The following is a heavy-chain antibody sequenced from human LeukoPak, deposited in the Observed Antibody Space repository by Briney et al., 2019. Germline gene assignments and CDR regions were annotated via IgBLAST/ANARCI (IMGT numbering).Heavy chain of an antibody. J-gene: IGHJ6*03. Sequence: SETLSLTCTVSGGSISSYYWSWIRQPPGKGLEWIGYIYYSGSTNYNPSLKSRVTISVDTSKNQFSLKLSSVTAADTAVYYCARQLWLPNYYYYYMDVWGKGTTVTVSS. CDR1: GGSISSYY. V-gene: IGHV4-59*08. CDR2: IYYSGST. D-gene: IGHD5-18*01. CDR3: ARQLWLPNYYYYYMDV.